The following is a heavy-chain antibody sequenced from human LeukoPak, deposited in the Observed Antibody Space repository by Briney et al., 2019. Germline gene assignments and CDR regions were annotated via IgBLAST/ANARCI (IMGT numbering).Heavy chain of an antibody. CDR3: VKDPPSPDSNSNYLFHY. D-gene: IGHD4-11*01. CDR2: TRYDGSNE. Sequence: GGSLRLSCAASGLPFSTYGMHWVRQAPGKGLEWVAYTRYDGSNEYYTDSVKGRFTISRDNSKNTLYLQMNSLRVEDTAVYYCVKDPPSPDSNSNYLFHYWGQGTLVTVSS. CDR1: GLPFSTYG. V-gene: IGHV3-30*02. J-gene: IGHJ4*02.